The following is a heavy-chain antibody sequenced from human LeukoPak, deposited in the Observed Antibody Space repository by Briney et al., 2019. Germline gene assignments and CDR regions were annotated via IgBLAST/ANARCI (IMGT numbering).Heavy chain of an antibody. V-gene: IGHV1-46*01. CDR3: ARSYSVGVGFDP. CDR2: INPSGGST. D-gene: IGHD5/OR15-5a*01. CDR1: GYTFTSYY. J-gene: IGHJ5*02. Sequence: ASVKVSCKASGYTFTSYYMHWVRQAPGQGLEWMGIINPSGGSTSYAQKFQGRVTMTRDMSTSTAYMELRSLKSDDTAVYYCARSYSVGVGFDPWGQGTLVTVSS.